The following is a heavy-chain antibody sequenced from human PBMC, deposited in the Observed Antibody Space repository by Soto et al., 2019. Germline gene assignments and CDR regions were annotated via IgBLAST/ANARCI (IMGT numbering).Heavy chain of an antibody. V-gene: IGHV3-72*01. CDR1: GFNFSDHF. Sequence: GGSLRLSCAASGFNFSDHFMDWVRQVPGKGLEWLGRSRSKGYSYTSDYAASVIGRFFISRDDSENSLYLQMNSLKTEDTAVYYCASITMLRGVSFEYWGQGAQVTVSS. J-gene: IGHJ4*02. CDR3: ASITMLRGVSFEY. CDR2: SRSKGYSYTS. D-gene: IGHD3-10*01.